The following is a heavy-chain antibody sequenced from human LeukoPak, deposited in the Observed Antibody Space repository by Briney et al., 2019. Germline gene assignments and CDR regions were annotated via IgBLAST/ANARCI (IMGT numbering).Heavy chain of an antibody. V-gene: IGHV3-74*01. CDR3: ATERKYDYYFDY. CDR1: RFTFSSYW. Sequence: GGSLRLSCAASRFTFSSYWFHWVRQAPGKGLVWVSRIGNDGSDTIYADSVKGRFTISRDNAKSTLYLQMNSLKAEDTAVYYCATERKYDYYFDYWGQGTLVTVSS. J-gene: IGHJ4*02. D-gene: IGHD3-3*01. CDR2: IGNDGSDT.